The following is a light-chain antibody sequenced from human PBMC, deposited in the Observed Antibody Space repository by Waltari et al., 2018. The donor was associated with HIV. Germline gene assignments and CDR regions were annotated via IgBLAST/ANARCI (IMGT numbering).Light chain of an antibody. J-gene: IGKJ4*01. CDR1: QSVANNY. V-gene: IGKV3-20*01. CDR2: GVS. Sequence: EIVFTQSPCTLSLSPGERVTLSCRASQSVANNYLAWYQQKPGQAPRPLIYGVSNRATGIPDRFSGGGSGTDFSLTISRLEPEDFGVYFCQQFSDAPLTFGGGTKVEIK. CDR3: QQFSDAPLT.